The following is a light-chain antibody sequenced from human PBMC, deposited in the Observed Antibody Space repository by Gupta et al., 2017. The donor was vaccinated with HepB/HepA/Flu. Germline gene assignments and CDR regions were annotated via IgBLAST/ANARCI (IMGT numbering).Light chain of an antibody. CDR3: QHYGSTPPLT. J-gene: IGKJ5*01. CDR1: QSVSSSY. Sequence: EIVLTQSPGTLSLSPGERASLSCRASQSVSSSYLAWYQQKPGQSPRLLIYGASSRVAGVPDRFSGSGYGRDFTLTISRREPEDFAVYYCQHYGSTPPLTFGQGTRLETK. V-gene: IGKV3-20*01. CDR2: GAS.